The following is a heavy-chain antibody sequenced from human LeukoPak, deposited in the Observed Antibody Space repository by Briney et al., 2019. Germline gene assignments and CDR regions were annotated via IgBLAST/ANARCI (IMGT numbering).Heavy chain of an antibody. J-gene: IGHJ4*02. V-gene: IGHV4-34*01. CDR1: GGSFSGYY. CDR2: INHSGST. D-gene: IGHD2/OR15-2a*01. Sequence: SETLSLTCAVYGGSFSGYYWSWIRQPPGKGLEWIGEINHSGSTNYNPSLKSRVTISVDTSKNQFSLKLSSVTAADTAVYYCARLLIAGVGTAFDYWGKGTLVPASS. CDR3: ARLLIAGVGTAFDY.